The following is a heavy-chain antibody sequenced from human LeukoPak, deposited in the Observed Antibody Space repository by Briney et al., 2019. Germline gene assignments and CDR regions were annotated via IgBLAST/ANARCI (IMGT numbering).Heavy chain of an antibody. V-gene: IGHV4-59*01. D-gene: IGHD2-2*02. Sequence: SETLSLTCTVSGGSISSYYWSWIRQPPGKGLEWIGYIYYSGSTKYNPSLKSRVTISVDTSKNQFSLKLSSVTAADTAVYYCARDRPGRYCSTISCYSASPFDPWGQGTLVTVSS. J-gene: IGHJ5*02. CDR2: IYYSGST. CDR3: ARDRPGRYCSTISCYSASPFDP. CDR1: GGSISSYY.